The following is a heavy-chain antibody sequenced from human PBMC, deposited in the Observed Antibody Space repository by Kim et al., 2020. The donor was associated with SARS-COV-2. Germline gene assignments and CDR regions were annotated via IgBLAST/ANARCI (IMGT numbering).Heavy chain of an antibody. Sequence: GGSLRLSCAASGFTFSSYAMSWVRQAPGKGLEWVSAISGSGGSTYYADSVKGRFTISRDNSKNTLYLQMNSLRAEDTAVYYCAKDGAGYCSGGSCYSYYYYYGMDVWGQGTTVTVSS. CDR1: GFTFSSYA. J-gene: IGHJ6*02. V-gene: IGHV3-23*01. CDR2: ISGSGGST. CDR3: AKDGAGYCSGGSCYSYYYYYGMDV. D-gene: IGHD2-15*01.